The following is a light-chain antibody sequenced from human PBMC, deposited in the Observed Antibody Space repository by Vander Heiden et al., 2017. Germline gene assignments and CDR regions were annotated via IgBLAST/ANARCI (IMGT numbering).Light chain of an antibody. CDR1: QNIGTW. V-gene: IGKV1-5*03. J-gene: IGKJ1*01. CDR3: QQYASYFRT. Sequence: DIQMTQSPSTLSASVGDRVTITCRASQNIGTWVAWYQQKSGKAPKVLIYQASTLESGVPSRFNGSGSGTEFTLTIDSLQPDDFAIYYCQQYASYFRTFGSETKVNIK. CDR2: QAS.